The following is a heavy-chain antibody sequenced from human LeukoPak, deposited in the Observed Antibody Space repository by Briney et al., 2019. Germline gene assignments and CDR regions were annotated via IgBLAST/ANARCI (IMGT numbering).Heavy chain of an antibody. CDR3: ARRVPSSWSGYYYYYYYMDV. Sequence: ASVKVSCKASGYTFTSYDINWVRQATGQGLEWMGWMNPNSGNTGYAQKFQGRVTITRNTSISTAYMELSSLRSEDTAVYYCARRVPSSWSGYYYYYYYMDVWGKGTTVTVSS. V-gene: IGHV1-8*03. D-gene: IGHD3-3*01. CDR2: MNPNSGNT. J-gene: IGHJ6*03. CDR1: GYTFTSYD.